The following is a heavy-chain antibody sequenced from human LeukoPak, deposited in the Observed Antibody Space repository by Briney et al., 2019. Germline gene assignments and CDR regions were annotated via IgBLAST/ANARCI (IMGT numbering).Heavy chain of an antibody. D-gene: IGHD3-22*01. J-gene: IGHJ3*02. CDR1: GYTFTSYG. V-gene: IGHV1-2*04. Sequence: ASVKVSCKASGYTFTSYGISWVRQAPGQGLEWMGWINPNSGGTNYAQKFQGWVTMTRDTSISTAYMELSRLRSDDTAVYYCARGPPIITMIPTEAFDIWGQGTMVTVSS. CDR3: ARGPPIITMIPTEAFDI. CDR2: INPNSGGT.